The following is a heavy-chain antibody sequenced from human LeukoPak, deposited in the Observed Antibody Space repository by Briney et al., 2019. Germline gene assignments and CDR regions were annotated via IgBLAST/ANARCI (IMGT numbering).Heavy chain of an antibody. J-gene: IGHJ5*02. D-gene: IGHD4-23*01. Sequence: ASVKVSCKASEYTFTGYHMHWVRQAPGQGLEWMGWINPNSGDTKFAQRFQGRVSMTRDTSISTAYMELSRLKSDDTAVYYCAREDYGGYSRWFDPWGQGTLVTVSS. CDR2: INPNSGDT. CDR3: AREDYGGYSRWFDP. V-gene: IGHV1-2*02. CDR1: EYTFTGYH.